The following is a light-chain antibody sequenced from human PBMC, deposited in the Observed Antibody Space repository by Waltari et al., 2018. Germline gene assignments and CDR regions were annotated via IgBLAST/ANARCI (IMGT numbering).Light chain of an antibody. V-gene: IGLV1-40*01. J-gene: IGLJ3*02. CDR2: GNS. CDR1: SSNIGAASA. CDR3: QSYDSSLSGWV. Sequence: QSVLTQPPSVSGAPGQRVTLSCTGRSSNIGAASAVHWYQQIPGTAPKLLIYGNSNRPSGVPDRFSGSKSGTSASLAITGLQAEDGADYYCQSYDSSLSGWVFGGGTKLTVL.